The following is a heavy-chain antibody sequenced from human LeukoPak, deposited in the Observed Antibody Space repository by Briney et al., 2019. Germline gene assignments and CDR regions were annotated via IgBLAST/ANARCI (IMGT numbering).Heavy chain of an antibody. CDR3: AKLTTS. J-gene: IGHJ4*02. CDR1: GFAFNEAW. CDR2: TVGGGDGT. D-gene: IGHD4-11*01. Sequence: GGSLRLSCAASGFAFNEAWMNWVRQAPGKGLEWVAVTVGGGDGTYYADSVKGRFTISRDNSNNTLYLQMNSLRAEDTAVYYCAKLTTSWGQGTLVTVSS. V-gene: IGHV3-23*01.